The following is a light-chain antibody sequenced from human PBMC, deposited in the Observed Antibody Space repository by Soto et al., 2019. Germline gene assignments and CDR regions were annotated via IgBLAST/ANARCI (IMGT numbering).Light chain of an antibody. J-gene: IGKJ2*01. CDR3: QQYNSYPYT. Sequence: DIQMTQSPSTLSVSVGDRVTITCRASQSISSWLAWYQQKPGKAPKLLIYKASSLESGVPSRFSGGGSGTEFTLTISSLQPDDFATYYCQQYNSYPYTFGQGTKLEIK. CDR1: QSISSW. CDR2: KAS. V-gene: IGKV1-5*03.